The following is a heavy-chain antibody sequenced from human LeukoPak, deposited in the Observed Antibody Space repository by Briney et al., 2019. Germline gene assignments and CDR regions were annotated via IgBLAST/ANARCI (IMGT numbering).Heavy chain of an antibody. CDR3: ARGGASGSYAYYGMDV. D-gene: IGHD3-10*01. J-gene: IGHJ6*02. CDR1: GFTVSSNY. V-gene: IGHV3-53*01. CDR2: IYSGGST. Sequence: GGTLRLSCAASGFTVSSNYMSWIRQAPGKGLEWVSVIYSGGSTYYADSVKGRFTISRDNSKNTLYLQMNSLRAEDTAVYYCARGGASGSYAYYGMDVWGQGTTVTVSS.